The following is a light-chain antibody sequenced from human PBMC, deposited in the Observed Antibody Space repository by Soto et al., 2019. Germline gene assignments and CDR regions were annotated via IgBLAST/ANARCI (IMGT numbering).Light chain of an antibody. V-gene: IGLV2-23*02. CDR2: EVN. Sequence: QSALTQPASMSGSPGQSITISCTGTSSDVGSYYPVSWFQQHPGKAPKLIIYEVNKRPSGVSDRFSGSKSGNTASLTISGRQAADEAEYYCCSFAGDTTFFVLGNGTKRNVL. J-gene: IGLJ1*01. CDR3: CSFAGDTTFFV. CDR1: SSDVGSYYP.